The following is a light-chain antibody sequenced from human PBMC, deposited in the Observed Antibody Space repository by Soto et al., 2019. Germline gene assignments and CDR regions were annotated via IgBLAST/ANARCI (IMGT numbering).Light chain of an antibody. V-gene: IGLV1-47*02. J-gene: IGLJ3*02. CDR2: HIN. CDR3: ATWDDSLSGVV. CDR1: SSNIGTNY. Sequence: QSVLTQPPSASGTPRQRVTISCSGSSSNIGTNYVYWYQKLPGAAPKLLIYHINERPSGVPDRFSGSKSGTSASLAISGLRSEDEADYYCATWDDSLSGVVFGGGTKLTVL.